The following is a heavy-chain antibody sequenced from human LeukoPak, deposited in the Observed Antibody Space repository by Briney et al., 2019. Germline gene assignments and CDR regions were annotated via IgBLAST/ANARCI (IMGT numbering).Heavy chain of an antibody. CDR2: IYYSGST. CDR3: ASGMVWFGESPFDY. D-gene: IGHD3-10*01. Sequence: SETLSLTCTVSGGSISSYYWSWIRQPPGKGLEWIGYIYYSGSTNYNPSLKSRVTISVDTSKNQFSLKLSPVAAADTAVYYCASGMVWFGESPFDYWGQGTLVTVSS. CDR1: GGSISSYY. J-gene: IGHJ4*02. V-gene: IGHV4-59*08.